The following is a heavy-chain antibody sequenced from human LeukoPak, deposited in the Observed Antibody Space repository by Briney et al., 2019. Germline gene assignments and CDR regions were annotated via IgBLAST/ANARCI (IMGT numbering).Heavy chain of an antibody. D-gene: IGHD2-2*01. Sequence: DPSETLSLTCTVSGGSISSGGYYWSWIRQPPGKGLEWIGYIYHSGSTYYNPSLKSRVTISVDRSKNQFSLKLSSVTAADTAVYYCASQVVFQVPADNWFDYWGQGTLVTVSS. V-gene: IGHV4-30-2*01. CDR1: GGSISSGGYY. J-gene: IGHJ4*02. CDR3: ASQVVFQVPADNWFDY. CDR2: IYHSGST.